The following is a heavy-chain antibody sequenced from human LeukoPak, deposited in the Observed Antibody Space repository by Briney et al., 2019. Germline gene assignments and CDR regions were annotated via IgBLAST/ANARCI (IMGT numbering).Heavy chain of an antibody. CDR3: ARGERFTVWGVDEYFYGLDV. Sequence: GRSLRLSCAASGFTFSGYGIHWVRQAPGKGLEWVAFLSYDGSNKFYADSVKGRFTISRDNSENTLYLQMNSLRPEDTAVYFCARGERFTVWGVDEYFYGLDVRGQGTTVTVSS. CDR1: GFTFSGYG. J-gene: IGHJ6*02. CDR2: LSYDGSNK. D-gene: IGHD3-16*01. V-gene: IGHV3-33*01.